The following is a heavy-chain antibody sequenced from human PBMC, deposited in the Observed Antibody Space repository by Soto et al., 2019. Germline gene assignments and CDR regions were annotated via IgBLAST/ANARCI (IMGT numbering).Heavy chain of an antibody. CDR3: ARGLDTAMVMDY. CDR1: GGSISSYY. D-gene: IGHD5-18*01. V-gene: IGHV4-59*01. CDR2: IYYSGST. Sequence: QVQLQESGPGLVKPSETLSLTCTVSGGSISSYYWSWIRQPPGKGLEWIGYIYYSGSTNYNPSLRCLXXIXVXQSKNQSSLKLSSVTAADTAVYYWARGLDTAMVMDYWGQGTLVTVSS. J-gene: IGHJ4*02.